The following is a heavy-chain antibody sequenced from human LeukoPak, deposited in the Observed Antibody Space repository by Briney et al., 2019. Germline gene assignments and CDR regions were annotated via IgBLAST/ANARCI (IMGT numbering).Heavy chain of an antibody. D-gene: IGHD1-26*01. Sequence: ASVKVSCRTSGYTFSNFGINWVRQAPGQGLEWMGWISGNNDNPNYGQKFQGRFTVTTDSSTSTAYMELRNLTFDDTAVYYCARDGTSADDYWGQGTLVTVSS. CDR2: ISGNNDNP. CDR3: ARDGTSADDY. CDR1: GYTFSNFG. V-gene: IGHV1-18*01. J-gene: IGHJ4*02.